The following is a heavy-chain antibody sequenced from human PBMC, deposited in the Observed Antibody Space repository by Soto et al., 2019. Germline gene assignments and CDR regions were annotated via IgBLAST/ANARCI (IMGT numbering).Heavy chain of an antibody. J-gene: IGHJ4*02. D-gene: IGHD6-19*01. V-gene: IGHV3-48*02. CDR2: ITSDTKTI. CDR3: ARSVEGHFDY. CDR1: GFTFSVYS. Sequence: EVQLVESGGDLVQREGSLRLSCVASGFTFSVYSMNWVRQAPGKGLEWFSYITSDTKTIKYADSVKGRFTISRDNAKNSVYLQMSSRRDEDTAVYYCARSVEGHFDYWGQGTVVTVSS.